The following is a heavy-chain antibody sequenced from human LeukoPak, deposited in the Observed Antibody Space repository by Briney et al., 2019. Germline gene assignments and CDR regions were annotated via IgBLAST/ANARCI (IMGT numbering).Heavy chain of an antibody. CDR3: TTGYITVPAPGDH. Sequence: GGSLRLSCAASGFSVNDAWMSWVRQAPGKGLEWVGRIKDIRDGGRTDYAAPVKGRFAISRDESKNTLFLQMNSLKTDDTAGYFCTTGYITVPAPGDHWGRGTLVTVSS. CDR2: IKDIRDGGRT. CDR1: GFSVNDAW. D-gene: IGHD6-19*01. V-gene: IGHV3-15*01. J-gene: IGHJ4*02.